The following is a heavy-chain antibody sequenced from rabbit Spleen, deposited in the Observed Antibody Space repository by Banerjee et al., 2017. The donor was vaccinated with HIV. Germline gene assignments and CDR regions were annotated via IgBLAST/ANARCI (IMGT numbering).Heavy chain of an antibody. Sequence: QEQLEESGGGLVQPEGSLTLACTASGFSFSSTYYMCWVRQAPGKGLEWIACIDTGFGGTTYYASWAKGRFTISRTSTTVTLQMTSLTAADTATYFCAKDHVAYAAISGGDRIGYYFGLWGPGTLVTVS. CDR1: GFSFSSTYY. J-gene: IGHJ4*01. CDR3: AKDHVAYAAISGGDRIGYYFGL. V-gene: IGHV1S45*01. D-gene: IGHD1-1*01. CDR2: IDTGFGGTT.